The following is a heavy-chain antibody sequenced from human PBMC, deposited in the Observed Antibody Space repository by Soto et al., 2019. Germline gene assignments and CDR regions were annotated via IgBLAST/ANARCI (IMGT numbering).Heavy chain of an antibody. CDR1: GYSISSNYY. J-gene: IGHJ5*01. V-gene: IGHV4-38-2*01. CDR2: VYHTGRT. Sequence: PSETLSLTCAVSGYSISSNYYWGWIRQPPGKGLEWIGSVYHTGRTFYSPSHKSRVTILPDMSKNHFSLTLTSVTAADTAVYYCASSLGSGNYYNIPASWGQGILVTSPQ. CDR3: ASSLGSGNYYNIPAS. D-gene: IGHD3-10*01.